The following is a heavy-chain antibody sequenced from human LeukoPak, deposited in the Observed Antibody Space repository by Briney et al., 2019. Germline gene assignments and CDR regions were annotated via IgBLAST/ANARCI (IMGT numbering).Heavy chain of an antibody. CDR3: AKDHSYGDYGEPDYYFGMDV. CDR1: GFTFSSYA. D-gene: IGHD4-17*01. J-gene: IGHJ6*02. Sequence: GGSLRLSCAASGFTFSSYAMHWVRQAPGKGLEYVSGISSNGGSTYYANSVKGRFTISRDNSKNTLYLQMNSLRPEDTAVYYCAKDHSYGDYGEPDYYFGMDVWGQGTTVTVSS. V-gene: IGHV3-64*01. CDR2: ISSNGGST.